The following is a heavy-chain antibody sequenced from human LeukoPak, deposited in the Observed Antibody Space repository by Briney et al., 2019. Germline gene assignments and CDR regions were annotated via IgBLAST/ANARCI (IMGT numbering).Heavy chain of an antibody. CDR2: ISYDGSNK. Sequence: GRSLRLSCAASGFTFSSYGMHWVRQAPGKGLEWVAVISYDGSNKYYADSVKGRFTISRDNSKNTLYLQMSSLRAEDTAVYYCVRSSGYYDPWGQGTLVTVSS. D-gene: IGHD6-19*01. J-gene: IGHJ5*02. CDR1: GFTFSSYG. V-gene: IGHV3-30*03. CDR3: VRSSGYYDP.